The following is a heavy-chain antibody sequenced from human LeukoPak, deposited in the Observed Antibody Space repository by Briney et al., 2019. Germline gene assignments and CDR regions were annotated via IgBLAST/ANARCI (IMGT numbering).Heavy chain of an antibody. J-gene: IGHJ6*03. CDR3: AKTDCGSGSYYTVNHYYYYYYMDV. V-gene: IGHV3-23*01. CDR2: ISGSGGST. CDR1: GFTFSSYG. Sequence: GGSLRLSCAASGFTFSSYGMSWVRQAPGKGLEWVSAISGSGGSTYYADSVKGRFTISRDNSKNTLYLQMNSLRAEDTAVYYCAKTDCGSGSYYTVNHYYYYYYMDVWGKGTTVTVSS. D-gene: IGHD3-10*01.